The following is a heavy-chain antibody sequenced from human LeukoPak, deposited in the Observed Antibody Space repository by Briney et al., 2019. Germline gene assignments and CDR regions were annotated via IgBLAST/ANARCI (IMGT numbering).Heavy chain of an antibody. CDR1: GFTFSDYY. J-gene: IGHJ4*02. CDR2: ISSSGNTI. CDR3: AGTYCSRTSCYGSFDY. Sequence: GGSLRLSCVASGFTFSDYYMSWIRQAPGKGLEWVSYISSSGNTIYYADSVKGRFTISRDNAKNSLYLQMNSLRAEDTAVYYCAGTYCSRTSCYGSFDYWGQGTLVTVSS. V-gene: IGHV3-11*01. D-gene: IGHD2-2*01.